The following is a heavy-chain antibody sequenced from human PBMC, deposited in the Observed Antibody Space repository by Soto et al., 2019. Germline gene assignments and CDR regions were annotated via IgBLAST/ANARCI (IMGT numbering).Heavy chain of an antibody. CDR2: ISDAGTKT. Sequence: QLVDSGGGVVQPGKSLRLSCVDSGFTLRSHGLHCVRQAPGKGLEWVALISDAGTKTYYADCVKVRFTVSRDTSKNTLDLPMNSLRTEDTAVDYCARERTASQGFQYWGQGTLVVVSS. CDR3: ARERTASQGFQY. V-gene: IGHV3-30*03. J-gene: IGHJ1*01. D-gene: IGHD5-18*01. CDR1: GFTLRSHG.